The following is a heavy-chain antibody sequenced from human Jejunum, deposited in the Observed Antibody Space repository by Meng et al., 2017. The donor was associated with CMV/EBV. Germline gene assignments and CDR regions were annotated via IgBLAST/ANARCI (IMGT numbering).Heavy chain of an antibody. J-gene: IGHJ5*01. V-gene: IGHV3-23*01. D-gene: IGHD2-2*01. CDR1: FHNHA. CDR3: AKGKSYCISTSCAKFDS. CDR2: ITNSGGDK. Sequence: FHNHAMTWVRQAPGKGLEWVASITNSGGDKKSADSVKGRFIISRDNSKNTLYLQMNNVRAEDAAIYFCAKGKSYCISTSCAKFDSWGRGTLVTVSS.